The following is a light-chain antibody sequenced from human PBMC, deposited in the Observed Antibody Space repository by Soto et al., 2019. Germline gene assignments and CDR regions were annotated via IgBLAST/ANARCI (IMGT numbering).Light chain of an antibody. Sequence: DIQITQSPSSLSAFVGDRVTITCRASLTISSYLNWYQQKSGKAPKLLISAASSLESGVPPRFSGSGSGTDFTLTITSLQPEDFATYYCQQSHSIPWTFGQGTKVDIK. J-gene: IGKJ1*01. CDR3: QQSHSIPWT. CDR2: AAS. CDR1: LTISSY. V-gene: IGKV1-39*01.